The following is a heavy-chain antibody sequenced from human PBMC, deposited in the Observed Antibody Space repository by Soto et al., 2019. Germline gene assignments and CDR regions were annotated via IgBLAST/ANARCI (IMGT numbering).Heavy chain of an antibody. CDR1: GFTVSSNY. Sequence: GGSLRLSCAASGFTVSSNYMSWVRQAPGKGLEWVSVIYSGGSTYYADSVKGRFTISRDNSKNTLYLQMNSLRAEDTAVYYCARAGYGDWIDWFDPWGQGTLVTVSS. V-gene: IGHV3-53*01. CDR3: ARAGYGDWIDWFDP. D-gene: IGHD2-21*02. J-gene: IGHJ5*02. CDR2: IYSGGST.